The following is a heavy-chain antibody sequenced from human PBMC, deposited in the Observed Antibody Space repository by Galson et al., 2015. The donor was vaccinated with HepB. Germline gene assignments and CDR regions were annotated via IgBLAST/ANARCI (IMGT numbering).Heavy chain of an antibody. J-gene: IGHJ5*02. V-gene: IGHV3-21*01. D-gene: IGHD5-12*01. CDR2: ISSSSSYI. Sequence: SLRLSCAASGFTFSSYSMNWVRQAPGKGLEWVSSISSSSSYIYYADSVKGRFTISRDNAKNSLYLQMNSLRAEDTAVYYCARQVYSGYDGPRWFDPWGQGTLVTVSS. CDR1: GFTFSSYS. CDR3: ARQVYSGYDGPRWFDP.